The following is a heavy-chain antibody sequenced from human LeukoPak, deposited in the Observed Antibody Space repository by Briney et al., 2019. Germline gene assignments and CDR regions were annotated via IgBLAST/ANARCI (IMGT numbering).Heavy chain of an antibody. CDR3: ARHGYIQFWLY. V-gene: IGHV4-39*01. J-gene: IGHJ4*02. Sequence: PSETLSLTCTVSGASLSRDTYFWGWICQSPEKGLEWIGSIDSSGTTHYNSSLKSRVVISVDTSRNEVSLNLTSVTSADTAVYYCARHGYIQFWLYWGQGTQVIVSS. CDR1: GASLSRDTYF. CDR2: IDSSGTT. D-gene: IGHD5-18*01.